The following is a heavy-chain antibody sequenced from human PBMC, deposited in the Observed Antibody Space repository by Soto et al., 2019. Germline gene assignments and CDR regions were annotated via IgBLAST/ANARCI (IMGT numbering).Heavy chain of an antibody. Sequence: ELQLVESGGGLVQPGGSLTLSCATSGFTFSDSAVHWVRLASGKGLEWVGRIRSKPKNYTTTYSTSVRGRFTISRDDSKKMAYLQMDSLQTEDTAVYFCTRWLSGDYTHFDYWGQGTLVTVSS. CDR2: IRSKPKNYTT. CDR1: GFTFSDSA. CDR3: TRWLSGDYTHFDY. J-gene: IGHJ4*02. V-gene: IGHV3-73*01. D-gene: IGHD3-3*01.